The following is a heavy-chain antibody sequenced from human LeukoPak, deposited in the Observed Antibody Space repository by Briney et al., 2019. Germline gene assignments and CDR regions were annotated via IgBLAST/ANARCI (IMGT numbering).Heavy chain of an antibody. CDR3: ARDRAYSSLGMDV. CDR2: IYSGGST. CDR1: GFTVSSNY. D-gene: IGHD6-13*01. J-gene: IGHJ6*04. V-gene: IGHV3-53*01. Sequence: AGGSLRLSCAASGFTVSSNYMSWVRRAPGKGLEWVSVIYSGGSTYYADSVKGRFTISRDNSKNTLYLQMNSLRAEDTAVYYCARDRAYSSLGMDVWGKGTTVTVSS.